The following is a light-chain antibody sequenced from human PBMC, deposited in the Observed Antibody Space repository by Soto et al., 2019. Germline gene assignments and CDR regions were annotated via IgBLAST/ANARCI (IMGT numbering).Light chain of an antibody. Sequence: EIVMTQSPATLSVSPGEGATLSCKASQNVYNNLAWYQQRPGQPPRLLIYDASTRATGISARFSGSGYGTEFNLTISSLQSEDFAVYFCQQCRNWPLTFVCGTKVEIK. V-gene: IGKV3-15*01. CDR3: QQCRNWPLT. CDR1: QNVYNN. J-gene: IGKJ4*01. CDR2: DAS.